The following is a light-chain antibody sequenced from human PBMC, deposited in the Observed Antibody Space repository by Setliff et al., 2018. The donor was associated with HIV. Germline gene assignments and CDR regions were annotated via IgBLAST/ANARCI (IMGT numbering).Light chain of an antibody. CDR2: EVS. V-gene: IGLV2-14*01. Sequence: QSALAQPASVSGSPGQSITISFTGSSSDVGGYNYVSWYQQHSGKAPKLMIYEVSNRPSGVSYRFSGSKSGNTASLTISGLHAEDEADYYCSSYTRSNSLSVIFGGGTKVTVL. J-gene: IGLJ2*01. CDR1: SSDVGGYNY. CDR3: SSYTRSNSLSVI.